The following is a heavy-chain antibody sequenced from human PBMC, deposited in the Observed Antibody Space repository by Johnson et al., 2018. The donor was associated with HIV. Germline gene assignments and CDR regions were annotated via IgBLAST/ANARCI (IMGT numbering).Heavy chain of an antibody. J-gene: IGHJ3*02. CDR3: AKDSGYDFWSGYYTDDAFDI. D-gene: IGHD3-3*01. CDR1: GFTFSDYY. V-gene: IGHV3-7*03. CDR2: IKQDGSEK. Sequence: VQLVESGGGLVKPGGSLRLSCAASGFTFSDYYMSWIRQAPGKGLEWVANIKQDGSEKYYVDSVKGRFTISRDNAKNTLYLQMNSLRAEDTAVYYCAKDSGYDFWSGYYTDDAFDIWGQGTMVTVSS.